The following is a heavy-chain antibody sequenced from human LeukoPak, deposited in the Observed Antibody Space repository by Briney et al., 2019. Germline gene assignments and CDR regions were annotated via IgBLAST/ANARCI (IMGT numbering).Heavy chain of an antibody. J-gene: IGHJ4*02. CDR3: VRDRDWAFAY. CDR1: EITFSTYN. D-gene: IGHD2-21*01. V-gene: IGHV3-48*01. CDR2: IGSSYNI. Sequence: PGGPLRLSCAASEITFSTYNMNWVRQAPGKGLEWLSYIGSSYNIHYADSVKGRFTISRDNAKNALYLQMNSLGAEDTAIYYCVRDRDWAFAYWGQGTLVTASS.